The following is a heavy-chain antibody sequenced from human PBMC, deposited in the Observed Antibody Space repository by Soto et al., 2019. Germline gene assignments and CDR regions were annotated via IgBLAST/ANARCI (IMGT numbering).Heavy chain of an antibody. CDR1: GYSFTSYW. CDR2: IYPGDSDT. D-gene: IGHD6-19*01. Sequence: PKISCKGSGYSFTSYWIGWVRQMPGKGLEWMGIIYPGDSDTRYSPSFQGQVTISADKSISTAYLQWSSLKASDTAMYYCARKTGNSGWYCYFDYWGQGTLVTVSS. V-gene: IGHV5-51*01. CDR3: ARKTGNSGWYCYFDY. J-gene: IGHJ4*02.